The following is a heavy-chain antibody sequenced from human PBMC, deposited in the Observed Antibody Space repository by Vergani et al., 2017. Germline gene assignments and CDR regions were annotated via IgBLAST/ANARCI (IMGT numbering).Heavy chain of an antibody. D-gene: IGHD1-26*01. J-gene: IGHJ3*01. V-gene: IGHV4-38-2*02. CDR3: ARRAERWETLLRDDFDV. CDR1: DFFISSDAYY. Sequence: QVQLKESGPGLVKPSETLSLTCTVSDFFISSDAYYWSWIRLAPGKGLEWIGEINHSGTINYNPTLKSPFNVSIDTSRDHFSLKLRSVSAADTAVYFCARRAERWETLLRDDFDVWGQGTFVTASP. CDR2: INHSGTI.